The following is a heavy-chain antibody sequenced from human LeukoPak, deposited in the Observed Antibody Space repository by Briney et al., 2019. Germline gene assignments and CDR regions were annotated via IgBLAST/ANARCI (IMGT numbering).Heavy chain of an antibody. D-gene: IGHD3-10*01. J-gene: IGHJ4*02. Sequence: PGGSLRLSCAASGFTFSNSWMSWVRQAPGKGLEWVGHIRSETDGGTTDYAAPVKGRFTISRDNSKNTLYLQMNSLRTEDTAVYYCTTDRGANPNWGQGALVTVSS. CDR3: TTDRGANPN. V-gene: IGHV3-15*01. CDR1: GFTFSNSW. CDR2: IRSETDGGTT.